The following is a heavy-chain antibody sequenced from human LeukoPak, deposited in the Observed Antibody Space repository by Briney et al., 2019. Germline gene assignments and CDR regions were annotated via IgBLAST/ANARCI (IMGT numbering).Heavy chain of an antibody. CDR2: INPSGGST. D-gene: IGHD3-10*01. Sequence: ASVKVSCKASGYTFTNYYMHWVRQAPGQGLEWMGLINPSGGSTSYAEKFQGRVIMTRDMSTTTDYMELSSLRSEDTAVYYCATGYYGSGSYYNVYSILNYWGQGTLVTVSS. J-gene: IGHJ4*02. V-gene: IGHV1-46*01. CDR1: GYTFTNYY. CDR3: ATGYYGSGSYYNVYSILNY.